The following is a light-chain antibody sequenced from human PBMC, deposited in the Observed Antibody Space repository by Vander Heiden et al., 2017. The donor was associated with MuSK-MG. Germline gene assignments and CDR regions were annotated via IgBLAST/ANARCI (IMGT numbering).Light chain of an antibody. CDR2: AAS. Sequence: DIQMTQSPSSLSASVGDRVTITCRASQSISSYLNWYQQKPGKAPKLLIYAASSLQSAVPSRFSGSGSGTDFTLTISRLQPEDIATYYCQQCESTPRTFGQGTKLEIK. J-gene: IGKJ2*01. CDR3: QQCESTPRT. V-gene: IGKV1-39*01. CDR1: QSISSY.